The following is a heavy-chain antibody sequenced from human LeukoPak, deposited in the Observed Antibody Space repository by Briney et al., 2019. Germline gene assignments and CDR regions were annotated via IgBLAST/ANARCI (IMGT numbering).Heavy chain of an antibody. D-gene: IGHD4-17*01. CDR1: GGSISSYY. J-gene: IGHJ4*02. CDR3: ARGDNTVTGNIYFDY. V-gene: IGHV4-59*01. CDR2: IYYSGST. Sequence: SETLSLTCTVSGGSISSYYWSWIRQPPGKGLEWIGYIYYSGSTNYNPSLKSRVTISVDTSKNQFSLQMSSVTAADTAVYYCARGDNTVTGNIYFDYWGQGTLVTVSS.